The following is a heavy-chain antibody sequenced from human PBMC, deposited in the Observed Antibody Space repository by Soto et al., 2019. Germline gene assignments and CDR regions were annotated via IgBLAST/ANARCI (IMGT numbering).Heavy chain of an antibody. CDR3: VRDWAVPADFDY. CDR1: GYTFTGYA. Sequence: QVQLVQSGAEEKKPGASVKVSCKASGYTFTGYAMHWVRQAPGQRLEWMGWINAGNGNTKYSQKFQGRVTITRNTSRSTANMELCSLRSEDTAVYYGVRDWAVPADFDYWGQGTLVTVSS. J-gene: IGHJ4*02. D-gene: IGHD6-19*01. V-gene: IGHV1-3*05. CDR2: INAGNGNT.